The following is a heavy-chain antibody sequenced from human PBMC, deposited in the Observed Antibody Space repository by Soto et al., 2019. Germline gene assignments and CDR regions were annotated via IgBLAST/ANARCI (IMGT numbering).Heavy chain of an antibody. D-gene: IGHD6-19*01. Sequence: EVQLLESGGGLVQPGGSLRLSCAASGFTFSSYAMNWVHQAPGKGLEWVSVISGSGDSTYYADSVKGRFTISRDNSKNTLYLQMTSLRAEDTAVYYCASRSSGWYFDYWGQGTLITVSS. CDR3: ASRSSGWYFDY. CDR1: GFTFSSYA. V-gene: IGHV3-23*01. J-gene: IGHJ4*02. CDR2: ISGSGDST.